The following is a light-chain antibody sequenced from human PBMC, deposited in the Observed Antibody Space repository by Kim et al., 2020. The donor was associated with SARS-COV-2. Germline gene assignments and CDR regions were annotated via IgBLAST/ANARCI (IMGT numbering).Light chain of an antibody. CDR2: RAS. CDR3: QQYDAYPYT. Sequence: DIHMTQSPSTLSASVGDSVTITCRASQSIGSWLAWYQQKPGQAPKLLIYRASNLQTSIPSRFSGSGSGTQFTLTISSLHPDDFATYSCQQYDAYPYTFGQGTKVDIK. CDR1: QSIGSW. V-gene: IGKV1-5*03. J-gene: IGKJ2*01.